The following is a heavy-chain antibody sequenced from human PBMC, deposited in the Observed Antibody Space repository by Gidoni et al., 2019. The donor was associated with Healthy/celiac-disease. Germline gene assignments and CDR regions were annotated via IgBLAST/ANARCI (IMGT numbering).Heavy chain of an antibody. CDR2: IYWNDDK. J-gene: IGHJ6*02. CDR1: GFSLNPSGVG. D-gene: IGHD5-12*01. CDR3: ARARYSGYDYFNGMDV. Sequence: QITLKESGHTLVTPTPPLTLTCPFSGFSLNPSGVGVGWIRQPPGKALEWLALIYWNDDKRYSPSLKSRLTITKDTSKNQVVLTMTNMDPVDTATYYCARARYSGYDYFNGMDVWGQGTTVTVSS. V-gene: IGHV2-5*01.